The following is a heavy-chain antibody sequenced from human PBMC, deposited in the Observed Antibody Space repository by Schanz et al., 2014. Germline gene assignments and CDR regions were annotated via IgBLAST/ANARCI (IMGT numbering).Heavy chain of an antibody. CDR3: ARDRGHVEQLVLEWYYAMDV. D-gene: IGHD6-6*01. CDR2: ISAYNGHT. V-gene: IGHV1-18*04. J-gene: IGHJ6*02. CDR1: GNIFTNYY. Sequence: QLQLVQSGAEVKRPGASAKVTCKASGNIFTNYYIHWVRQAPGQGLEWMGWISAYNGHTNYAQKFQGRVTMTTDTSTSTAYMELRSLRSDDTAVYYCARDRGHVEQLVLEWYYAMDVWGQGTTVAVSS.